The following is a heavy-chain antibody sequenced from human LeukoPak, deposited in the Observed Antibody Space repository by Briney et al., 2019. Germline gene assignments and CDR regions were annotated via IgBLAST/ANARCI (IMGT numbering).Heavy chain of an antibody. CDR2: INPNSSGT. CDR3: ARDRVTMVRGAINWFDP. CDR1: GYTFTGYY. D-gene: IGHD3-10*01. V-gene: IGHV1-2*02. Sequence: EASVKVSCKASGYTFTGYYMHWVRQAPGQGLEWMGWINPNSSGTNYAQKFQGRVTMTRDTSISTAYMELSRLRSDDTAVYYCARDRVTMVRGAINWFDPWGQGTLVTVSS. J-gene: IGHJ5*02.